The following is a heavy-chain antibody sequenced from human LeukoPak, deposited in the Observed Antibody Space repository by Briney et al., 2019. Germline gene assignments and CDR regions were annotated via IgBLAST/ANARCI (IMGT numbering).Heavy chain of an antibody. J-gene: IGHJ4*02. CDR3: GTTTLSATWNY. CDR1: GFTVSSSY. CDR2: TDRGGNT. V-gene: IGHV3-53*01. D-gene: IGHD3-16*02. Sequence: GGSLRLSCAASGFTVSSSYMSWVRQAPGKGLEWVSLTDRGGNTIYADPVKGRFTISRDNSENTLYLQMNSLRVDDTAVYYCGTTTLSATWNYWGQGTLVTVSS.